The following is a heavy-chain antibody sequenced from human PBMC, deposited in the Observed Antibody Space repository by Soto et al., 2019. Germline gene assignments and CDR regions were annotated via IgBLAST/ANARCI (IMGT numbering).Heavy chain of an antibody. CDR2: ISSSSSYI. V-gene: IGHV3-21*01. D-gene: IGHD3-22*01. Sequence: EVQLVESGGGLVKPGGSLRLSCAASGFTFSTYAMNWVRQAPGKGLEWLSSISSSSSYIYYADSVKGRFTISRDNAKNSLYVQRNSLRAGDTAIYYCARGAYDRGIWYFDLWGRGTLVTVSS. CDR1: GFTFSTYA. CDR3: ARGAYDRGIWYFDL. J-gene: IGHJ2*01.